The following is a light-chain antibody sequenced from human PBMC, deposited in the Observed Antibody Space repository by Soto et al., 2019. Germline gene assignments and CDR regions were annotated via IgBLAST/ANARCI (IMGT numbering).Light chain of an antibody. J-gene: IGKJ4*01. V-gene: IGKV1-39*01. Sequence: DIQMTQSPSSLSASVGDRVTVTCRASQSIRGYLNWYQQKPGEAPKILIYAASSLHSGVPSRFSGSGSGTDFTLTISSLHPEDFATYSCQQTYRSPLTFGGGTKVEIK. CDR3: QQTYRSPLT. CDR1: QSIRGY. CDR2: AAS.